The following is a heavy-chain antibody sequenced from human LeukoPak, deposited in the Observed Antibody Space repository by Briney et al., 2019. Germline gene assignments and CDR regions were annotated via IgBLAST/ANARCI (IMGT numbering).Heavy chain of an antibody. D-gene: IGHD4-11*01. CDR1: GYTFTSYY. CDR3: ARDPGGRAVTTGYYYGMDV. Sequence: ASVKVSCKASGYTFTSYYMHWVRQAPGQGLEWMGIINPSGGSTSYAQKFQGRVTMTRDTSTSTVYMELSRLRSDDTAVYYCARDPGGRAVTTGYYYGMDVWGQGTTVTASS. V-gene: IGHV1-46*01. J-gene: IGHJ6*02. CDR2: INPSGGST.